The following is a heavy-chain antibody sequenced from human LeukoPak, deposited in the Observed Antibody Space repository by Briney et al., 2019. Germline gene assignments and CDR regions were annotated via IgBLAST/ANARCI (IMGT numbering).Heavy chain of an antibody. CDR1: GASINGFF. CDR3: ARDRRGSFYTFDL. V-gene: IGHV4-59*01. J-gene: IGHJ6*02. D-gene: IGHD1-26*01. Sequence: SETLSLTCSVSGASINGFFWNWVRQTPEKGLEWIGCVSHRGATTSNPTLKSRVSITIDTSKSQISLTMTSVTAADSALYYCARDRRGSFYTFDLWGPGTTVSVS. CDR2: VSHRGAT.